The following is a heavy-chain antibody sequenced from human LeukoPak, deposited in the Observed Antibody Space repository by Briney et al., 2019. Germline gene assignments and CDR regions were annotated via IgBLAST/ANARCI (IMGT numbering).Heavy chain of an antibody. CDR1: GFIFSNYA. CDR2: ISGRGDTT. CDR3: AKSSTRDAPLGYFDY. Sequence: PGGSLRLSCAASGFIFSNYAMNWVRQAPGKGLEWLAVISGRGDTTYFPDSVKGRLTISRDDSKNMVFLQMNSLRVEDTAIYYCAKSSTRDAPLGYFDYWGQGALVTVSS. J-gene: IGHJ4*02. V-gene: IGHV3-23*01.